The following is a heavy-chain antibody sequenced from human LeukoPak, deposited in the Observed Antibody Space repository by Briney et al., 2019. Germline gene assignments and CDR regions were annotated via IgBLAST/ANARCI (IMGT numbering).Heavy chain of an antibody. V-gene: IGHV4-59*08. Sequence: GSLRLSCAASGFTFSSCAMSWVRQAPGKGLEWIGYIYYSGSTHYNPALTSRVAISVDTSKNQFSLNLSSVTAADTAVYYCARVRYGGNWDYWGQGTLVTVSS. CDR2: IYYSGST. CDR1: GFTFSSCA. J-gene: IGHJ4*02. D-gene: IGHD4-23*01. CDR3: ARVRYGGNWDY.